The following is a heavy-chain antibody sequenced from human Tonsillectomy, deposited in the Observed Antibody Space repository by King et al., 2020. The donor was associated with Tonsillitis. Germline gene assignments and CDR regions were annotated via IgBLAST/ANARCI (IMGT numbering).Heavy chain of an antibody. V-gene: IGHV3-7*01. Sequence: VQLVESGGGLVQPGGSLRLSCAASGFTFIRSWMHWVRQAPGWGLEWVGNIEGGGSEKYYVDSVRDRFTISRDNAKNSLYLQMNNLRTEDTAVYFCSIGHYGRWGQGTLVTVSS. CDR3: SIGHYGR. D-gene: IGHD3-16*01. CDR2: IEGGGSEK. J-gene: IGHJ4*02. CDR1: GFTFIRSW.